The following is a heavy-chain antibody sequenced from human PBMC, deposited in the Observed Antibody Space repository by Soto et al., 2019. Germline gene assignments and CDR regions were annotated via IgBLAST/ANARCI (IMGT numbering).Heavy chain of an antibody. CDR1: GYTFTSYG. V-gene: IGHV1-18*01. J-gene: IGHJ6*02. CDR2: ISAYNGNT. CDR3: ARYYGDYVRYYYGMDV. D-gene: IGHD4-17*01. Sequence: ASVKVSCKASGYTFTSYGISWVRQAPGQGLECMGWISAYNGNTNYAQKLQGRVTMTTDTSTSTAYMELRSLRSDDTAVYYCARYYGDYVRYYYGMDVWGQGTTVTVSS.